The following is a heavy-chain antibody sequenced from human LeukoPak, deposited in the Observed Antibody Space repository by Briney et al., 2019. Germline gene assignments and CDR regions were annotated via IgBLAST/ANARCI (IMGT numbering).Heavy chain of an antibody. CDR1: GFTVSSNY. J-gene: IGHJ4*02. CDR3: AKVTGGDMITYGGLDY. Sequence: PGGSLRLSCAASGFTVSSNYMSWVRQAPGKGLGWVSVISGNGDITYYTDSVKGRFTISRDNSKNTLYLQMNSLRAEDAAIYYCAKVTGGDMITYGGLDYWGQGTLVTVSS. CDR2: ISGNGDIT. V-gene: IGHV3-23*01. D-gene: IGHD3-16*01.